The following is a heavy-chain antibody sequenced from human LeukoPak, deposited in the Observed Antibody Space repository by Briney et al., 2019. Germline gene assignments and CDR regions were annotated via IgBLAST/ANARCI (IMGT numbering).Heavy chain of an antibody. J-gene: IGHJ3*02. V-gene: IGHV3-7*04. Sequence: PGGSLRLSCSASGFAFSTFWMTWVRQAPGKGLQWVANIKEDGSDKSYVDSLEGRFTISRDNAKNSLFLQMGNVRADDTAVYFCARDNGPVDIWGQGTMVTVSS. CDR3: ARDNGPVDI. CDR2: IKEDGSDK. CDR1: GFAFSTFW. D-gene: IGHD2-8*01.